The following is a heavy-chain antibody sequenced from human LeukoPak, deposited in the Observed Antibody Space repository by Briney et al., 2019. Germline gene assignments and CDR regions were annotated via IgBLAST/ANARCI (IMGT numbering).Heavy chain of an antibody. V-gene: IGHV1-69*01. D-gene: IGHD3-22*01. J-gene: IGHJ4*02. CDR2: IIPIFGTA. Sequence: VSXXAXGGXFXSYAISXVRQAPGQGLEWMGGIIPIFGTANYAQKFQGRVTITADESTSTAYMELSSLRSEDTAVYYCARGNSEAYYYDSSGYYGNDYWGQGTLVTVSS. CDR3: ARGNSEAYYYDSSGYYGNDY. CDR1: GGXFXSYA.